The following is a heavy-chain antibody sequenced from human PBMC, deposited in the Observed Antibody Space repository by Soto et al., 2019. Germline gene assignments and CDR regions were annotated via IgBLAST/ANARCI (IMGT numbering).Heavy chain of an antibody. V-gene: IGHV4-39*01. Sequence: SETLSLTCTVSGGSISSTHYCWDWIRQPPGKGLEWIGSIYHTGSIYYNSSLRSRLTISVDTSNNQFSLRLRSVTAADTALYYFARQIGMTTATTDRGFDPWGPGTLVTVSS. CDR1: GGSISSTHYC. CDR3: ARQIGMTTATTDRGFDP. CDR2: IYHTGSI. J-gene: IGHJ5*02. D-gene: IGHD4-17*01.